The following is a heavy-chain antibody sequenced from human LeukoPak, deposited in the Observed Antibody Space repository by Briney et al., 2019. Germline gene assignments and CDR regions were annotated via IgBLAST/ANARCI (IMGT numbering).Heavy chain of an antibody. CDR1: GFTFSSYA. D-gene: IGHD6-13*01. J-gene: IGHJ3*02. CDR2: ISYDGSNK. Sequence: GGSLRLSCAASGFTFSSYAMHWVRQAPGKGLEWVAVISYDGSNKYYADSVKGRFTISRDNSKNTLYLQMNSLRAEDTAVYYCARDTDSSSCYAFDIWGQGTMVTVSS. V-gene: IGHV3-30*04. CDR3: ARDTDSSSCYAFDI.